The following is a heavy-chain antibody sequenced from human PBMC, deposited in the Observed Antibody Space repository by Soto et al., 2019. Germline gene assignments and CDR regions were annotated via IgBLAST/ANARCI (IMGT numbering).Heavy chain of an antibody. CDR3: ATQGYCSGGSCYSYYFQH. V-gene: IGHV3-23*01. Sequence: EVQLLESGGGLVQPGGSLRLSCAASGFTFSSYAMSWVRQARGKGLEWVSAISGSGGSTYYADSVKGRFTISRDNSKNTLYLQMNSLRAEDTDVYYCATQGYCSGGSCYSYYFQHWGQGTLVTVSS. D-gene: IGHD2-15*01. J-gene: IGHJ1*01. CDR1: GFTFSSYA. CDR2: ISGSGGST.